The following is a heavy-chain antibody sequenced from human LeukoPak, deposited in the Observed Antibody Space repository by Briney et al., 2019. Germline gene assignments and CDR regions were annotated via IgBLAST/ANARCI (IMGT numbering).Heavy chain of an antibody. V-gene: IGHV1-24*01. CDR1: GYTLTELS. CDR3: AMGQWLVGYYFDY. J-gene: IGHJ4*02. CDR2: FDPEDGET. D-gene: IGHD6-19*01. Sequence: ASVKVSCKVSGYTLTELSMHWVRRAPGKGLEWMGGFDPEDGETIYAQKFQGRVTMTEDTSTDTAYMELSSLRSEDTAVYYCAMGQWLVGYYFDYWGQGTLVTVSS.